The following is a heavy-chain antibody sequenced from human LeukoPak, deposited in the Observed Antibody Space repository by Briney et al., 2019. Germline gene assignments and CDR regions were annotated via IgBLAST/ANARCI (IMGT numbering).Heavy chain of an antibody. CDR3: AKDASVAANGFDP. CDR1: GFPFRNFG. D-gene: IGHD6-19*01. CDR2: LNGSGGST. V-gene: IGHV3-23*01. Sequence: GGSLRLSCAASGFPFRNFGLSWVRQAPGQGLEWVSGLNGSGGSTYYTASVKGRFTISIDKSMNTLYLQMNSLTAEDTAVYYCAKDASVAANGFDPWGQGTLVTVSS. J-gene: IGHJ5*02.